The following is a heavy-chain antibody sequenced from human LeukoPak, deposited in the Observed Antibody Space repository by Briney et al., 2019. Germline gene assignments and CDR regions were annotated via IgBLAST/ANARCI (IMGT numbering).Heavy chain of an antibody. Sequence: PGGSLRFSCAASGFTFSSYAMSWVRQAPGKGLEWVSAISGSGGSTYYADSVKGRFTISRDNSKNTLYLQMNSLRAEDTAVYYCAKDPTNYYDSQYFDYWGQGTLVTVSS. V-gene: IGHV3-23*01. CDR3: AKDPTNYYDSQYFDY. CDR2: ISGSGGST. D-gene: IGHD3-22*01. J-gene: IGHJ4*02. CDR1: GFTFSSYA.